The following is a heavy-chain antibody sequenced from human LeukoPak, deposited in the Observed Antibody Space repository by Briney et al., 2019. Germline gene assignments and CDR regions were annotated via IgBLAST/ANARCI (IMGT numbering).Heavy chain of an antibody. V-gene: IGHV3-30-3*01. CDR1: GFTFSSYA. Sequence: GGSLRLSCAASGFTFSSYAMHWVRQAPGKGLEWVAVISYDGSNKYYADSVKGRFTISRDNSKNTLYLQMNSLRAEDTAVYYCARDQDDYGGHDPWDQGTLVTVSS. J-gene: IGHJ5*02. D-gene: IGHD4-23*01. CDR3: ARDQDDYGGHDP. CDR2: ISYDGSNK.